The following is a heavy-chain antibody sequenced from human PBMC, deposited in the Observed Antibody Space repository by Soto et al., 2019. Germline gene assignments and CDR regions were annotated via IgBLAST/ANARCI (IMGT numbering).Heavy chain of an antibody. V-gene: IGHV4-34*02. D-gene: IGHD3-3*01. J-gene: IGHJ4*02. Sequence: QVQLQQWGAGLLKPSETLALTCAVQGGSFSGYYWSWIRQAPGRGLEWFAVIRDSGSAKNNPSLKSRLAISIGTSRNQFSLRLTSVTAADTAVYFCARETFFGSGQTHPRLPAPNYFDPWGQGTLVTVSS. CDR1: GGSFSGYY. CDR2: IRDSGSA. CDR3: ARETFFGSGQTHPRLPAPNYFDP.